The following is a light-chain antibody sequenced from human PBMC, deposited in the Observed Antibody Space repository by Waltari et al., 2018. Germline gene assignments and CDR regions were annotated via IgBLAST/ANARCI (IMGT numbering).Light chain of an antibody. V-gene: IGLV2-8*01. CDR3: SLSGGIYNFVV. Sequence: QSALTQPPSASGPPGPSVTISCTGTGRDRGFTSVPWYQPHPARAPTLIIYAVSKRPSGVPDRFSGSRSGTTASLTVSGLQVEDEAHYYCSLSGGIYNFVVFGGGTKLTVL. CDR2: AVS. CDR1: GRDRGFTS. J-gene: IGLJ2*01.